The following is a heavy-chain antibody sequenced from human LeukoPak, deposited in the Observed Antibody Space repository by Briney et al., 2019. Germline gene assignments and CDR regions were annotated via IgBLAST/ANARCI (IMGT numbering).Heavy chain of an antibody. J-gene: IGHJ4*02. CDR2: FDPEDGET. CDR3: ATVVGYCSGGSCYSAEYFDY. CDR1: GYTLTELS. Sequence: ASVKVSYKVSGYTLTELSMHWVRQAPGKGLEWMGGFDPEDGETIYAQKFRGRVTMTEDTSTDTAYMELSSLRSEDTAVYYCATVVGYCSGGSCYSAEYFDYWGQGTLVTVSS. V-gene: IGHV1-24*01. D-gene: IGHD2-15*01.